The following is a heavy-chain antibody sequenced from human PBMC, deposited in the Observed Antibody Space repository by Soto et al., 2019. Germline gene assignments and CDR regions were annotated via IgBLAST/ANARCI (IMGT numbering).Heavy chain of an antibody. Sequence: GASVKVSCKASGYIFTSYAMHWVRQAPGQRLEWMGWINAGNGNTKYSQKFQGRVTITRDTSASTAYMELSSLRSEDTAVYYCATIIAAAASDYWGQGTLVTVSS. D-gene: IGHD6-13*01. CDR2: INAGNGNT. CDR3: ATIIAAAASDY. CDR1: GYIFTSYA. V-gene: IGHV1-3*01. J-gene: IGHJ4*02.